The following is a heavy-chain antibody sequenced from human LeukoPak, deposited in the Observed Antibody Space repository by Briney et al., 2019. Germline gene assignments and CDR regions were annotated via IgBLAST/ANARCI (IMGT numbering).Heavy chain of an antibody. J-gene: IGHJ3*02. CDR1: GFTFSSYA. V-gene: IGHV3-23*01. CDR2: ISGSGGST. Sequence: PGGSLRLSCTASGFTFSSYAMSWVRQAPGKGLEWVSAISGSGGSTYYADSVKGRFTISRDNSKNTLYLQMNSLRAEDTAVYYCAKDLQRWLATREAAFDICGQATMVTSS. D-gene: IGHD6-19*01. CDR3: AKDLQRWLATREAAFDI.